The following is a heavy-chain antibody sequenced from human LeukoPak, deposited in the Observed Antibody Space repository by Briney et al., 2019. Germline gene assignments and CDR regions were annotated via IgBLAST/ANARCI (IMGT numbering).Heavy chain of an antibody. D-gene: IGHD5-12*01. CDR1: GDSISNGGSISNGGHY. Sequence: PSETLSLTCTVSGDSISNGGSISNGGHYWSWIRQFPGKGLEWIGYIYHSGNTYYNLSLESRVTISVDTSENRFSLKLNSVTAADTAIYYCARDTRIEWLRFLDYWGQGILVTVSS. CDR2: IYHSGNT. V-gene: IGHV4-31*03. CDR3: ARDTRIEWLRFLDY. J-gene: IGHJ4*02.